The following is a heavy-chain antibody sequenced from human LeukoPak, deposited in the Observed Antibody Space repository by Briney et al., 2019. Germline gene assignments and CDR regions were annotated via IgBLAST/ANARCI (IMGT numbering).Heavy chain of an antibody. Sequence: ASVKVSCKASGYTFTGYYVHWVRQAPGQGLEWMGRINPNSGDTNYAQKFQGRVTMTRDTSISTAYMELSRLRSDDTAVYYCAMYSSGWYLYDFDYWGQGTLVTVSS. V-gene: IGHV1-2*06. CDR1: GYTFTGYY. J-gene: IGHJ4*02. D-gene: IGHD6-19*01. CDR3: AMYSSGWYLYDFDY. CDR2: INPNSGDT.